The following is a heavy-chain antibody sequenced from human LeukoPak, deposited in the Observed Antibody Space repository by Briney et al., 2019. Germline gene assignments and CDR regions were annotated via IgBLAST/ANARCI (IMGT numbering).Heavy chain of an antibody. Sequence: PSETLSLTCTVSGGSISNYYWSWIRQPPGKGLEWIGYIYYSGTTNYNPSLKSRVTISVDTSKNQFSLKLSSVTTADTAVYYCARDRGSFQHWGQGTLVTVPS. V-gene: IGHV4-59*01. D-gene: IGHD3-10*01. CDR2: IYYSGTT. J-gene: IGHJ1*01. CDR3: ARDRGSFQH. CDR1: GGSISNYY.